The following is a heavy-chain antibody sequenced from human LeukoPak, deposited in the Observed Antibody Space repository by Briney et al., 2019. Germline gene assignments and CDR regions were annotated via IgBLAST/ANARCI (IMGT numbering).Heavy chain of an antibody. CDR3: ARRGGYNSLDY. CDR2: IYYSGST. J-gene: IGHJ4*02. Sequence: PSETLSLTCTVSGGSISSYYWSWIRQPPGKGLEWIGYIYYSGSTNYNPSLKSRVTISVDTSKNQFSLKLSSVTAADTAVYYCARRGGYNSLDYWGQGTLVTVSS. V-gene: IGHV4-59*01. CDR1: GGSISSYY. D-gene: IGHD5-12*01.